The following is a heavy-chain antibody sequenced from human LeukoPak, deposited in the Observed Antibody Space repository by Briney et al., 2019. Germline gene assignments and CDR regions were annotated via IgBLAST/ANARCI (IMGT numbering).Heavy chain of an antibody. CDR1: GLTVSSYS. CDR3: ARARASGRSGFDY. J-gene: IGHJ4*02. D-gene: IGHD2-15*01. CDR2: ISSSSSTI. Sequence: GGSLRLSCAASGLTVSSYSMNWVRQAPGKGLEWVSYISSSSSTIYYADSVKGRFTISRDNAKNSLYLQMNSLRDEDTAVYYCARARASGRSGFDYWGQGTLATVSS. V-gene: IGHV3-48*02.